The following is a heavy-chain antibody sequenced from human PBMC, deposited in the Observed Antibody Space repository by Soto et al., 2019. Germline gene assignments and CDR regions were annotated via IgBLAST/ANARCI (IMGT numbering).Heavy chain of an antibody. J-gene: IGHJ4*02. D-gene: IGHD3-10*01. V-gene: IGHV4-30-2*01. CDR1: GGSISSGGYS. CDR2: IYHSGST. Sequence: SETLSLTCAVSGGSISSGGYSWSWIRQPPGKGLEWIGYIYHSGSTYYNSSLKSRVTISVDRSKNQFSLKLSSVTAADTAVYYCVSYGSGTYYSGYSFDFWSQGSLVTVSS. CDR3: VSYGSGTYYSGYSFDF.